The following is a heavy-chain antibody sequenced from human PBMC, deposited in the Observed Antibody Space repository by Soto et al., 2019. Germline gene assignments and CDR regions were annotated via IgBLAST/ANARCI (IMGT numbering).Heavy chain of an antibody. CDR3: ARHPVVVPADATNWFDP. CDR2: ISAYNGNT. CDR1: GYTFTSYG. V-gene: IGHV1-18*04. D-gene: IGHD2-2*01. J-gene: IGHJ5*02. Sequence: ASVKVSCKASGYTFTSYGISWVRQAPGQGLEWMGWISAYNGNTNYAQKLQGRVTMTTDTSTSTAYMELRSLRSDDTAVYYCARHPVVVPADATNWFDPWGQGTLVTVYS.